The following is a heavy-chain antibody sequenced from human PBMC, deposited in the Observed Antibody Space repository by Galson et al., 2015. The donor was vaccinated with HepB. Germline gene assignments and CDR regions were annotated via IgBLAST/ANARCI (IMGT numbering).Heavy chain of an antibody. V-gene: IGHV3-7*03. CDR1: GFTFSSYW. D-gene: IGHD6-13*01. J-gene: IGHJ4*02. Sequence: SLRLSCAASGFTFSSYWMSWVRQAPGKGLEWVANIKQDGSEKYYVDSVKGRFTISRDNAKNSLYLQMNSLRAEDTAVYYCARDPQQLGTPHYFDYWGQGTLVTVSS. CDR3: ARDPQQLGTPHYFDY. CDR2: IKQDGSEK.